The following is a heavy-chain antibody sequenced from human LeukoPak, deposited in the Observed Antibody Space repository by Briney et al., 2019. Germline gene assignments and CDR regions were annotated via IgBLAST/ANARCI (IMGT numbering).Heavy chain of an antibody. CDR1: GFTFDNYA. V-gene: IGHV3-9*01. CDR2: ISWNSGSI. D-gene: IGHD2-2*01. CDR3: AKGTSLYYYYGMDV. Sequence: SLRLSWAASGFTFDNYAMHWVWQAPGKGLEWVSGISWNSGSIGYADSVKGRFTISRDNAKNSLYLQMNSLRAEDTALYYCAKGTSLYYYYGMDVWGQGTTVTVSS. J-gene: IGHJ6*02.